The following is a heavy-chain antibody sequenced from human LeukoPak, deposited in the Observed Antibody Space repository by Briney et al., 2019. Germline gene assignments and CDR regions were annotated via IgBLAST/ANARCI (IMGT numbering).Heavy chain of an antibody. J-gene: IGHJ4*02. D-gene: IGHD6-6*01. Sequence: GGSLRLSCAASGLTFSFYWMSWVRQAPGKGLEWVANIKQDGSEDYYVDSVKGRFTISRDNAKNSLYLHMNSLRAEDTAVYYCARAIAARHPRSYFDYWGQGTLVTVSS. CDR2: IKQDGSED. V-gene: IGHV3-7*01. CDR1: GLTFSFYW. CDR3: ARAIAARHPRSYFDY.